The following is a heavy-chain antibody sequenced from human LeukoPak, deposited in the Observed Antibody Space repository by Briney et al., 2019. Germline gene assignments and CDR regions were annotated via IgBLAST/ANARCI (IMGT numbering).Heavy chain of an antibody. Sequence: GSLRLSCAASGFTFSSYSMNWVRQAPGKGLEWIGSIYYSGSTYYNPSLKSRVTISVDTSKNQFSLKLSSVTAADTAVYYCARQQLNGMDVWGQGTTVTVSS. CDR3: ARQQLNGMDV. CDR1: GFTFSSYS. J-gene: IGHJ6*02. D-gene: IGHD6-13*01. CDR2: IYYSGST. V-gene: IGHV4-39*07.